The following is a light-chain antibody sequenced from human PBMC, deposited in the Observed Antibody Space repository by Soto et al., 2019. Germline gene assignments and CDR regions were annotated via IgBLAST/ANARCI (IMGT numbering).Light chain of an antibody. CDR2: RAS. V-gene: IGKV1-5*03. Sequence: DIQMTQSPSTLSASVGDRVTITCRASQSVKSRLAWFQQKPGKAPKLLIDRASYLESGVPSRFSGSGSGTEFTLTINCLQPDDFATYYRQQYNSLWPFGQGTKVEIK. J-gene: IGKJ1*01. CDR3: QQYNSLWP. CDR1: QSVKSR.